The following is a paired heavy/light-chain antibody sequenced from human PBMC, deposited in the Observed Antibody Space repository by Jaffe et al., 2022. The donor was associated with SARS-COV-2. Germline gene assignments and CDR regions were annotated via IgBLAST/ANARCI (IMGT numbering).Light chain of an antibody. J-gene: IGLJ3*02. CDR1: SSDIGSYNL. Sequence: QSALTQPASVSGSPGQSITISCTGTSSDIGSYNLVSWYQQHPGKAPKFMIYEGSKRPSGVSNRFSGSKSGYTASLTISGLQAEDEAEYYCCSYAGSSTWVFGGGTRLTVL. CDR2: EGS. CDR3: CSYAGSSTWV. V-gene: IGLV2-23*01.
Heavy chain of an antibody. Sequence: EVQLVESGGGLIQPGGSLRLSCAASGFTVSDNYVSWVRQAPGKGLEWVSIIYNNGNTYYADSVKGRFTISRDNSKNTLFLQMNSLRAEDTAVYYCARWQWQGRAQGMDVWGQGTTVTVSS. CDR2: IYNNGNT. D-gene: IGHD2-8*01. J-gene: IGHJ6*02. CDR1: GFTVSDNY. CDR3: ARWQWQGRAQGMDV. V-gene: IGHV3-53*01.